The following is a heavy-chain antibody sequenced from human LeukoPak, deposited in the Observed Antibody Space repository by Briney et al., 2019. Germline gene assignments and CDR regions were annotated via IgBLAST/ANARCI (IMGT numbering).Heavy chain of an antibody. V-gene: IGHV3-23*01. Sequence: GGSLRLSCAASGFAFSNYGMNWVRQAPGKGLEWVSGITGSGSTTYYADSVKGRFTISRDNSKNTLYLQMNSLRAEDTAVYYCARSRGYYFDYWGQGTLVTVSS. J-gene: IGHJ4*02. CDR1: GFAFSNYG. D-gene: IGHD3-10*01. CDR2: ITGSGSTT. CDR3: ARSRGYYFDY.